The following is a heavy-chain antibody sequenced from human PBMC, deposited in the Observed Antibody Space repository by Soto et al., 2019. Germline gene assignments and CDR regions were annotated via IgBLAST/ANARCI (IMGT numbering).Heavy chain of an antibody. Sequence: ASVKVSCKASGYTFTGYYMHWVRQAPGQGLEWMGWINPNSGAANYAQKFQGWVTMTRDESTSTAYMELSSLRSEDTAVYYCARVKEYYDFWSGYYPFDYWGQGTLVTVSS. CDR1: GYTFTGYY. CDR3: ARVKEYYDFWSGYYPFDY. D-gene: IGHD3-3*01. V-gene: IGHV1-2*04. J-gene: IGHJ4*02. CDR2: INPNSGAA.